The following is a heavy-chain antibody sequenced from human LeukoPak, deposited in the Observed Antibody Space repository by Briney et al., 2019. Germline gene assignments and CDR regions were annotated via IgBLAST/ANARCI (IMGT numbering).Heavy chain of an antibody. V-gene: IGHV1-46*01. CDR3: ARADRYYYDSSGYLSAY. CDR2: INPSGGST. J-gene: IGHJ4*02. D-gene: IGHD3-22*01. Sequence: GASVKVSCKASGYTFTSYYMHWVRQAPGQGLEWMGIINPSGGSTSYAQKFQGRVTMTRDTSTSTVYMELSSLRSEDTAVYYCARADRYYYDSSGYLSAYWGQGTLVTVSS. CDR1: GYTFTSYY.